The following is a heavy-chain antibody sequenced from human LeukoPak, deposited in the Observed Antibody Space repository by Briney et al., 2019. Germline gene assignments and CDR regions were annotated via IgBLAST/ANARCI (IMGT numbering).Heavy chain of an antibody. D-gene: IGHD6-19*01. CDR2: INHSGST. Sequence: PSGTLTLTCAVYGGSFSGYYWSWIRQPPGKGLEWIGEINHSGSTNYNPSLKSRVTISVDTSKNQFSLKLSSVTAADTAVYYCARTSAGYSSGWIYWYFDLWGRGTLVTVSS. CDR3: ARTSAGYSSGWIYWYFDL. J-gene: IGHJ2*01. V-gene: IGHV4-34*01. CDR1: GGSFSGYY.